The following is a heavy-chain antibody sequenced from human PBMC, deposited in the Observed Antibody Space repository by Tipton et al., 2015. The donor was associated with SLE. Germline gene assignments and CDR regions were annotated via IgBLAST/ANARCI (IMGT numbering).Heavy chain of an antibody. CDR3: AIRRGLYCSSTGCPVGFDP. CDR2: INHSGST. D-gene: IGHD2-2*01. CDR1: GGSFSGYY. J-gene: IGHJ5*02. Sequence: TLSLTCAVYGGSFSGYYWSWIRQPPGKGLEWIGEINHSGSTNYNPSLKSRVTISVDTSKNQFSLKLSSVTAADTAVYYCAIRRGLYCSSTGCPVGFDPWGQGTLVTVSS. V-gene: IGHV4-34*01.